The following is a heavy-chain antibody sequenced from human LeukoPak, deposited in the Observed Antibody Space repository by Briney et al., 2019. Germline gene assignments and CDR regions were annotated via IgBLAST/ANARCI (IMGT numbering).Heavy chain of an antibody. Sequence: SETLSLTCTVSGGSISSSSYYWGWIRQPPGKGLEWIGSIYYSGSTYYNPSLKSRVTISVDTSKNQFSPKLSSVTAADTAVYYCARLYGSTYYDFWSGYSFDPWGQGTLVTVSS. CDR2: IYYSGST. D-gene: IGHD3-3*01. V-gene: IGHV4-39*01. CDR3: ARLYGSTYYDFWSGYSFDP. J-gene: IGHJ5*02. CDR1: GGSISSSSYY.